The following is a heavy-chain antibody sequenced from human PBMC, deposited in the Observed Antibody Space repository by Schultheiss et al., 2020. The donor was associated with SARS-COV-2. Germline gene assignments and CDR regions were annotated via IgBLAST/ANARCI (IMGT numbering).Heavy chain of an antibody. J-gene: IGHJ4*02. CDR3: VKVLAGGGIPPFDY. Sequence: GGSLRLSCSGTGFTFSNYAMHWVRQAPGKGLEHVSGISSNGGSTYYADSVKGRFAISRDNSKNTLSLQMSSLRADDTAVYYCVKVLAGGGIPPFDYWGQGTLVTVSS. CDR1: GFTFSNYA. D-gene: IGHD3-3*02. CDR2: ISSNGGST. V-gene: IGHV3-64D*06.